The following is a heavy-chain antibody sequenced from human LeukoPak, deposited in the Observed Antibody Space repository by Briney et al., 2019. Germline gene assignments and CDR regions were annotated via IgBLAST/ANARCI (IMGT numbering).Heavy chain of an antibody. V-gene: IGHV3-30-3*01. J-gene: IGHJ3*01. D-gene: IGHD3-10*01. CDR3: ARGPDPVLRGPRRAFDL. CDR1: GFNFRSYA. CDR2: ISYDESNE. Sequence: GRSLRLSCAASGFNFRSYAMHWVHQAPGKGLEWVAVISYDESNEDYTDSVKGRFIISRDDSKNTMSLQMNSLRVDDTAVYYCARGPDPVLRGPRRAFDLWGQGTMVTVSS.